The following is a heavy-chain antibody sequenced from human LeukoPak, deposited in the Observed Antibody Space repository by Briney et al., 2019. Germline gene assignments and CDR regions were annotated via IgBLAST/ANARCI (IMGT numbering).Heavy chain of an antibody. Sequence: GGSLRLSCGVSGFTFSSYSMCWVRQAPGKGLEWVSFISSSSSYIYYADSVEGRFTISRDNAKNSLYLQMNSLRAEDTAVYYCARGTMFPYYFDYWGQGTLVTVSS. D-gene: IGHD3-10*02. CDR2: ISSSSSYI. J-gene: IGHJ4*02. CDR3: ARGTMFPYYFDY. V-gene: IGHV3-21*01. CDR1: GFTFSSYS.